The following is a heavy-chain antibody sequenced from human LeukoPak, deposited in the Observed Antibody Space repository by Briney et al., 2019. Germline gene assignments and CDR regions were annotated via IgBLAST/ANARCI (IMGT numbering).Heavy chain of an antibody. CDR3: ARNQGFLEWLSLDY. CDR2: IYHSGST. Sequence: SETLSLTCSVSGGSISRSSYHWGWIRQPPGKGLEWIGSIYHSGSTNYNPSLKSRVTISVDKSKNQFSLKLSSVTAADTAVYYCARNQGFLEWLSLDYWGQGTLVTVSS. D-gene: IGHD3-3*01. J-gene: IGHJ4*02. V-gene: IGHV4-39*07. CDR1: GGSISRSSYH.